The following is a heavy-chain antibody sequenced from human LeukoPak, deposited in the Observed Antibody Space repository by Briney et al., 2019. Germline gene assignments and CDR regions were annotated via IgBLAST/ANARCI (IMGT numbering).Heavy chain of an antibody. D-gene: IGHD7-27*01. CDR2: IIPILGIA. Sequence: SVKVSCKASGGTFSSYAISWVRQAPGQGLEWMGRIIPILGIANYAQKFQGRVTMTRNTSISTAYMELSSLRSEDTAVYYCAREWGFRGYDYWGQGTLVTVSS. J-gene: IGHJ4*02. V-gene: IGHV1-69*04. CDR3: AREWGFRGYDY. CDR1: GGTFSSYA.